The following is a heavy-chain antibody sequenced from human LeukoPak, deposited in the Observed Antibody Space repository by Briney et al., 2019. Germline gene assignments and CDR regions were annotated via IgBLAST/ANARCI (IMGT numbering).Heavy chain of an antibody. Sequence: SETLSLTCTVSGGSISSGDYYWSWIRQPPGKGLEWIGYIYYSGSTYYNPSLKSRVTISVDTSKNQFSLKLSSVTAADTAVYYCARADTAMVQGAFDIWGQGTMVTVSS. CDR2: IYYSGST. V-gene: IGHV4-30-4*01. CDR3: ARADTAMVQGAFDI. D-gene: IGHD5-18*01. CDR1: GGSISSGDYY. J-gene: IGHJ3*02.